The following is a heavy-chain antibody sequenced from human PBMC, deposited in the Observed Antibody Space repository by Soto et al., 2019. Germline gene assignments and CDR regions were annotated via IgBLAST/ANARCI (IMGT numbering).Heavy chain of an antibody. CDR3: AKDRGVSAIMGALGY. CDR1: GFTFSSYA. Sequence: GGALRLSCAASGFTFSSYAMSWVCQAPGKGLEWVSSITGSGGDKYYAGSVKGRFTVSRDNSKNTLYVEMNSLRAEDTAVYYCAKDRGVSAIMGALGYWGQGALVTVSS. D-gene: IGHD3-10*01. CDR2: ITGSGGDK. J-gene: IGHJ4*02. V-gene: IGHV3-23*01.